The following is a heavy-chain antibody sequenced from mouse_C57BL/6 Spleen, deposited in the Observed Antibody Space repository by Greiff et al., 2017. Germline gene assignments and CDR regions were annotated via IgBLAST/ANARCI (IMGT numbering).Heavy chain of an antibody. J-gene: IGHJ1*03. Sequence: VQLQQSGPELVKPGASVKISCKASGYSFTGYYMNWVKQSPEKSLEWIGEINPSTGGTTYNQKFKAKATLTVDKSSSTAYMQLKSLTSEDSAVYYCARFNYGYFDVWGTGTTVTVSS. CDR3: ARFNYGYFDV. V-gene: IGHV1-42*01. CDR2: INPSTGGT. CDR1: GYSFTGYY.